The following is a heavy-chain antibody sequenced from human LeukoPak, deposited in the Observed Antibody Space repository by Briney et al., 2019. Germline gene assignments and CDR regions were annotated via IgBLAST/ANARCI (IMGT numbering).Heavy chain of an antibody. CDR2: IYYSGST. CDR1: GGSISSSSYY. J-gene: IGHJ6*03. V-gene: IGHV4-39*01. CDR3: ARHKGDYGDYLGAYYYYYYMDV. Sequence: SETLSLTCTVSGGSISSSSYYWGWIRQPPGKGLEWIGSIYYSGSTYYNPSHKSRVTISVDTSKNQFSLKLSSVTAADTAVYYCARHKGDYGDYLGAYYYYYYMDVWGKGTTVTVSS. D-gene: IGHD4-17*01.